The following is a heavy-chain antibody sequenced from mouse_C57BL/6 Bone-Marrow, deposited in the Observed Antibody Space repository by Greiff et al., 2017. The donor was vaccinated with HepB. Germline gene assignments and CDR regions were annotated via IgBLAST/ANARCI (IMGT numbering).Heavy chain of an antibody. V-gene: IGHV1-80*01. CDR2: IYPGDGDT. D-gene: IGHD1-1*01. CDR3: ARDYGSRENWYFDV. J-gene: IGHJ1*03. Sequence: VQLQQSGAELVKPGASVKISCKASGYAFSSYWMNWVKLRPGKGLEWIGQIYPGDGDTNYNGKFKGKATLTADKSSSTAYMQLSSLTSEDSAVYYCARDYGSRENWYFDVWGIGTTVTVSS. CDR1: GYAFSSYW.